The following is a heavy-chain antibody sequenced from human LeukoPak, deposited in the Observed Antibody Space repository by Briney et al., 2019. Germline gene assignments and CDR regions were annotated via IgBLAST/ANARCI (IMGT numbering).Heavy chain of an antibody. CDR3: ARLLRAVDTGAYYFDY. V-gene: IGHV1-69*02. Sequence: SVKVSCKASGGIFSSYTFNWVRQAPGQGLEWMGRITPIPGITNYAETFQGRVTLTADTSTSTLYMELSSLRSEDTAVYYCARLLRAVDTGAYYFDYWGQGTRVTVSS. CDR2: ITPIPGIT. J-gene: IGHJ4*02. D-gene: IGHD2-8*02. CDR1: GGIFSSYT.